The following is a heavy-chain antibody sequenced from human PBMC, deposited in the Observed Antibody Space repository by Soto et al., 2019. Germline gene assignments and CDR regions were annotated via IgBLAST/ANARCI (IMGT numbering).Heavy chain of an antibody. Sequence: QVQLQESGPGLVRPSETLSLTCTVTGGSINTYYWSWIRQSAGKGLEWIGRVYTTGSTNYNPSLKSRVTISVDTSRNQFSLSLRSVTAADTAVYYCARDRGGYGPPDVWGQGTTVTVSS. CDR2: VYTTGST. CDR1: GGSINTYY. V-gene: IGHV4-4*07. J-gene: IGHJ6*02. D-gene: IGHD3-10*01. CDR3: ARDRGGYGPPDV.